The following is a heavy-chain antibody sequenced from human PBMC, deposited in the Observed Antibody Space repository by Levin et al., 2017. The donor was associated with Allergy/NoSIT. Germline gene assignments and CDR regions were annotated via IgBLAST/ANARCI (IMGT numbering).Heavy chain of an antibody. CDR3: ARVPTLSSTVTSRHFDY. CDR2: INHSGST. CDR1: GGSFSGYY. D-gene: IGHD4-17*01. V-gene: IGHV4-34*01. Sequence: KASETLSLTCAVYGGSFSGYYWSWIRQPPGKGLEWIGEINHSGSTNYNPSLKSRVTISVDTSKNQFSLKLSSVTAADTAVYYCARVPTLSSTVTSRHFDYWGQGTLVTVSS. J-gene: IGHJ4*02.